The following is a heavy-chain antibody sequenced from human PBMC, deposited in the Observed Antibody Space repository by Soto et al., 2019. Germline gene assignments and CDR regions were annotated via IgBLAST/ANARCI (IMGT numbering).Heavy chain of an antibody. J-gene: IGHJ1*01. V-gene: IGHV1-46*01. Sequence: ASVKFSCKASGYTFTSYYMHWVRQAPGQGLEWMGIINPSGGSTSYAQKLQGRVTMTTDTSTSTAYMELRSLRSDDTAVYYCARGKAEYFQHWGQGTLVTVSS. CDR1: GYTFTSYY. CDR2: INPSGGST. D-gene: IGHD3-10*01. CDR3: ARGKAEYFQH.